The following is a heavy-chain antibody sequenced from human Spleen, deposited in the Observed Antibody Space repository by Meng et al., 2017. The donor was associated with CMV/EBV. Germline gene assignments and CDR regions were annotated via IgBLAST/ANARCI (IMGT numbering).Heavy chain of an antibody. Sequence: ASVKVSCKASGYTFTGYDMHWVRQAPGQGLEWMGWINPNSGDTNYAQKFQGRVTMTRDMSISTAYMELSRLRSDDTAVYYCARSITDCDFWSGYFGWFDPWGQGTLVTVSS. D-gene: IGHD3-3*01. CDR2: INPNSGDT. V-gene: IGHV1-2*02. J-gene: IGHJ5*02. CDR1: GYTFTGYD. CDR3: ARSITDCDFWSGYFGWFDP.